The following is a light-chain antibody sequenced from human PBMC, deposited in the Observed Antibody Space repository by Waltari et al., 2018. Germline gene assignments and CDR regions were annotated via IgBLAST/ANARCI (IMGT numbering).Light chain of an antibody. CDR2: LGS. J-gene: IGKJ4*01. CDR1: QSLLQSNGNNY. Sequence: IVMTQSPLSLPVTPGEPASISCRSSQSLLQSNGNNYLDWYLQKPGQSPQLLIYLGSNRASGVPDRFSGSGSGTDVTLKISRVEAEDVGVYYCMQALQTPLTFGGGTKVEIK. CDR3: MQALQTPLT. V-gene: IGKV2-28*01.